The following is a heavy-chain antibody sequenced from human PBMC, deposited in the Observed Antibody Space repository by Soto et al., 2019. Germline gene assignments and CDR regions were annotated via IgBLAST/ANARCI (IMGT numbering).Heavy chain of an antibody. D-gene: IGHD2-2*01. CDR1: GFTFSGSA. V-gene: IGHV3-73*01. CDR2: IRSKANSYAT. CDR3: TRRAVPAATDYYYGMDV. Sequence: HPGGSLRLSCAASGFTFSGSAMHWVRQASGKGLEWVGRIRSKANSYATAYAASVKGRFTISRDDSKNTAYLQMNSLKTEDTAVYYCTRRAVPAATDYYYGMDVWGQGTTVTVSS. J-gene: IGHJ6*02.